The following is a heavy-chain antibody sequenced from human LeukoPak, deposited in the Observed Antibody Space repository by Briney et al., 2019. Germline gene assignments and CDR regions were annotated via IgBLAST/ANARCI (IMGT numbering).Heavy chain of an antibody. Sequence: SETLSLTCAVSGGSISSSNRWSWVRQSPGKGLEWIGEIYHSGSTNYNPSLKSRVTISVDKSKNQFSLKLSSVAAADTALYYCARAGQGYCTSASCYLSLDYWGQGTLVTVSS. J-gene: IGHJ4*02. CDR2: IYHSGST. CDR3: ARAGQGYCTSASCYLSLDY. D-gene: IGHD2-2*01. CDR1: GGSISSSNR. V-gene: IGHV4-4*02.